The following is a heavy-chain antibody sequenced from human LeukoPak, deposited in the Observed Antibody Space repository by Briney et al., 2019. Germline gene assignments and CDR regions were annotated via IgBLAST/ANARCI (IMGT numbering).Heavy chain of an antibody. J-gene: IGHJ3*02. Sequence: SETLSLTCTVSGGSISSGYYWGWIRQTPGRGLERIATIYHSGSTFYNPSLKTRATISVDTSKNQFSLNVISLTAADTAVYFCARDPSVPWAFDIWGQGKMVTVSS. CDR3: ARDPSVPWAFDI. V-gene: IGHV4-38-2*02. D-gene: IGHD6-6*01. CDR1: GGSISSGYY. CDR2: IYHSGST.